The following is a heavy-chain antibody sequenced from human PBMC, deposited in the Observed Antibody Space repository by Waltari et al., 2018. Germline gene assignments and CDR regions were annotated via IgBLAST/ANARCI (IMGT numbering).Heavy chain of an antibody. J-gene: IGHJ6*02. V-gene: IGHV4-34*01. D-gene: IGHD2-21*02. CDR1: GGSFSGYY. Sequence: QVQLHQWGAGLLQPSETLSLTCGVYGGSFSGYYLGWIRQPPGKGLEWIGEINHAGNRNYNPSLRSRVTMLVDTSRSQFSLKLSSMTAADTALYYCVRLEDCSGPGGNCYSGDSFALDVWGQGTTVTVSS. CDR3: VRLEDCSGPGGNCYSGDSFALDV. CDR2: INHAGNR.